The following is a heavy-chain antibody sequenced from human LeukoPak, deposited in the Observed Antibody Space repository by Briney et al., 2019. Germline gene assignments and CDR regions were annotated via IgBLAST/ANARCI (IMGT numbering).Heavy chain of an antibody. CDR2: IIPIFGTA. D-gene: IGHD3-16*02. V-gene: IGHV1-69*06. CDR3: AREEAALVRAPLDY. Sequence: SVKVSCKASGGTFSSYAISWVRQAPGKGLEWMGGIIPIFGTANYAQKFQGRVTITADKSTSTAYMELSSLRSEDTAVYYCAREEAALVRAPLDYWGQGTLVTVSS. CDR1: GGTFSSYA. J-gene: IGHJ4*02.